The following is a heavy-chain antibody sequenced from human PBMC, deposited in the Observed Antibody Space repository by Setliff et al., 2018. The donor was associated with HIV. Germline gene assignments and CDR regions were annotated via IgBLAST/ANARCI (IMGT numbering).Heavy chain of an antibody. V-gene: IGHV1-69*13. Sequence: ASVKVSCKASGDTFSNYPISWLRQAPGQGPEWMGGIIPALGTANYAQKFQGRVTFTADESTNTAFMELSSLGSEDTAVYYCARDAGYSGSAWDSWGQGTLVTVSS. CDR1: GDTFSNYP. CDR2: IIPALGTA. J-gene: IGHJ4*02. D-gene: IGHD1-26*01. CDR3: ARDAGYSGSAWDS.